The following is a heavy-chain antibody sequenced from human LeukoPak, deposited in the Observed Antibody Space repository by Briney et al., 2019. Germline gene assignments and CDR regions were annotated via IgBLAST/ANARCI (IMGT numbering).Heavy chain of an antibody. CDR1: GFTFSSYA. Sequence: GGSLRLSCAASGFTFSSYAMHWVRQAPGKGMEWVAVISYDGSNKYYADSVKGRFTISRDNSRNTLYLQMNSLRAKDTAVYYCAKDRSTYSYGYADFDCWGQGTLVTVSS. D-gene: IGHD5-18*01. V-gene: IGHV3-30-3*01. J-gene: IGHJ4*02. CDR2: ISYDGSNK. CDR3: AKDRSTYSYGYADFDC.